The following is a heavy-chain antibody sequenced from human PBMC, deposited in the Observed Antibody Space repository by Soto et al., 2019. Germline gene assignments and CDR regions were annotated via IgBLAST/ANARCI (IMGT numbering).Heavy chain of an antibody. Sequence: QVQLVESGGGVVQPGRSLRLSCAASGFTFSSYGMHWVRQAPGKGLEWVAVIWYDGSNKYYADSVKGRFTISRDNSKNTLYLQMNSLRAEDTAVYYCARDPKPSLGYSYAPDYWGQGTLVTVSS. CDR1: GFTFSSYG. CDR2: IWYDGSNK. J-gene: IGHJ4*02. V-gene: IGHV3-33*01. CDR3: ARDPKPSLGYSYAPDY. D-gene: IGHD5-18*01.